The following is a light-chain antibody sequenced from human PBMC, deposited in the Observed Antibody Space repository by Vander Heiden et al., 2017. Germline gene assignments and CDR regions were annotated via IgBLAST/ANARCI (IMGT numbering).Light chain of an antibody. CDR1: SSKIGSWYE. CDR3: QSYDTSLSVLLV. CDR2: NNP. J-gene: IGLJ3*02. V-gene: IGLV1-40*01. Sequence: QSVVTQPPSVCEAAGQRGTVYCTGGSSKIGSWYEVHRDQQLPGQAHKLRIYNNPTRPSGVPDRFSGSTSGNSVCLVTTGLQTEDDTDYYCQSYDTSLSVLLVFGGGTKLTVL.